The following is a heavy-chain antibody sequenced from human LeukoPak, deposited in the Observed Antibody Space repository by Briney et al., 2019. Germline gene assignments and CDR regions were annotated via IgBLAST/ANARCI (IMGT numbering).Heavy chain of an antibody. CDR1: GGSFSGYY. J-gene: IGHJ6*03. D-gene: IGHD3-10*01. CDR2: INHSGST. Sequence: SETLSLTCAVYGGSFSGYYWSWIRQPPGKGLEWIGEINHSGSTNYNPSIKSRVTISVDTSKNQFSLKLSSVTAADTAVYYCARRGVPRDNYYYYYYMDVWGKGTTVTVSS. V-gene: IGHV4-34*01. CDR3: ARRGVPRDNYYYYYYMDV.